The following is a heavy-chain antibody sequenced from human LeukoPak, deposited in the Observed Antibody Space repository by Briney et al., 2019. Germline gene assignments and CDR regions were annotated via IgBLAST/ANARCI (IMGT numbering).Heavy chain of an antibody. CDR1: GYIFTSYW. CDR3: ARNLTSGEHAFDI. CDR2: IYPIDSDT. Sequence: GESLKISCKGSGYIFTSYWIGWVRQMPGKGLEWMGIIYPIDSDTRYSPSFQGQVTISADKSISTAYLQWNSLEASDTAMYYCARNLTSGEHAFDIWGQGTMVTVSS. D-gene: IGHD6-19*01. J-gene: IGHJ3*02. V-gene: IGHV5-51*01.